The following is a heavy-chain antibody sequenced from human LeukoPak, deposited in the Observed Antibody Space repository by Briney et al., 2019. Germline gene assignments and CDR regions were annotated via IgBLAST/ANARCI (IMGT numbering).Heavy chain of an antibody. CDR2: IYYSGST. V-gene: IGHV4-39*07. CDR1: GGSISSSSYY. Sequence: PSETLSLTCTVSGGSISSSSYYWGWIRQPPGKGLEWIGSIYYSGSTSYNPSLKSRVTISIDTSKKQFSLKLTSVTAADTAVYFCARDDAGELYDYVPYGMDVWGQGTTVTVSS. D-gene: IGHD3-16*01. J-gene: IGHJ6*02. CDR3: ARDDAGELYDYVPYGMDV.